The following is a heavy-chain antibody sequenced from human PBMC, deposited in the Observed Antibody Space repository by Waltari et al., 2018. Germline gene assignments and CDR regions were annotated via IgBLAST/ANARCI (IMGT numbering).Heavy chain of an antibody. J-gene: IGHJ6*03. CDR2: ISGSGGST. CDR3: AEDHLVEPYYYMDV. Sequence: EVQLVESGGGLVQPGGSLRLSCAASGFTFSSYAMSWVRQAPGKGLELVSAISGSGGSTYYADSVKGRFTISRDNSKNTLYLQMNSLRAEDTAVYYCAEDHLVEPYYYMDVWGKGTTVTVSS. D-gene: IGHD2-15*01. CDR1: GFTFSSYA. V-gene: IGHV3-23*04.